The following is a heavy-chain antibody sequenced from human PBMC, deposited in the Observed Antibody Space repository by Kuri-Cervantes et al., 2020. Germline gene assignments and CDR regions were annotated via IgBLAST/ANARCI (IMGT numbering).Heavy chain of an antibody. CDR1: GFTFSSYA. CDR2: ISYDGSNK. Sequence: LSLTCAASGFTFSSYAMHWVRQAPGKGLEWVAVISYDGSNKYYADSVKGRFTISRDNSKNTLYLQMNSLRAEDTAVYYCARERKGLGDAFDIWGQGTMVTVSS. J-gene: IGHJ3*02. V-gene: IGHV3-30*01. CDR3: ARERKGLGDAFDI. D-gene: IGHD2/OR15-2a*01.